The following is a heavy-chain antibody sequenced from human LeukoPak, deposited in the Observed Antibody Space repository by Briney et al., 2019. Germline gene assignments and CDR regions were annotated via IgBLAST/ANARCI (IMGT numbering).Heavy chain of an antibody. CDR1: GGSFSGYY. D-gene: IGHD2-2*02. Sequence: SETLSLTCAVYGGSFSGYYWSWIRQPPGKGLEWIGEINHSGSTNYNPSLKSRVTISVDTSKNQFSLKLSSVTAADTAVYYCARTSSSEDIVLVPAAIRYYFDYGGQGTLGTVSS. V-gene: IGHV4-34*01. J-gene: IGHJ4*01. CDR2: INHSGST. CDR3: ARTSSSEDIVLVPAAIRYYFDY.